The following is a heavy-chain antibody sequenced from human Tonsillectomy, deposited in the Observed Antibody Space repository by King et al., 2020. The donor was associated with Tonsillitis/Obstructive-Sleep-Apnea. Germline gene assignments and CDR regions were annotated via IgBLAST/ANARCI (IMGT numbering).Heavy chain of an antibody. Sequence: QMQLQESGPGLVKPSETLSLTCTVSGGSISSYYWSWIRQPPGKGLEWIGYIYYSGSTNSNPSLKSRVTISLDTSTNQFSLKLSSVTAADTAVYYCARVRGYCSSTSLCWFDPWGQGTLVTVSS. CDR3: ARVRGYCSSTSLCWFDP. J-gene: IGHJ5*02. CDR1: GGSISSYY. D-gene: IGHD2-2*01. CDR2: IYYSGST. V-gene: IGHV4-59*01.